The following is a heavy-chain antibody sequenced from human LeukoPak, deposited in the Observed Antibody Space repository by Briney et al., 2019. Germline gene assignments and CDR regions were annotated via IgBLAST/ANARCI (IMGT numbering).Heavy chain of an antibody. Sequence: GGSVTVSCKPSGYVFPGYYIYWVRQAPGQGLEWVGWINPKSGDSNYGQRFQGRVIMTRDTSTTTAYMEVSRLASDDTAVYYCTRGSSYGLPHQFWGQGTLVTVSS. V-gene: IGHV1-2*02. J-gene: IGHJ4*02. D-gene: IGHD5-18*01. CDR2: INPKSGDS. CDR1: GYVFPGYY. CDR3: TRGSSYGLPHQF.